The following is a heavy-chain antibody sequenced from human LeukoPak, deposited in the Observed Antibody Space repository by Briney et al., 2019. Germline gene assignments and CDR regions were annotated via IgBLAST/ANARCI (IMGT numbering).Heavy chain of an antibody. Sequence: SETLSLTCGVHGESLNDYYWSWIRQSPGKGLEWIGEITHNGSTTFNPSLESRLTISVATSKNQFSLKLTSVTAADASVYFCARGFCRGESCYSGEYFQHWGQGTLVTVSS. J-gene: IGHJ1*01. CDR2: ITHNGST. D-gene: IGHD2-15*01. CDR3: ARGFCRGESCYSGEYFQH. CDR1: GESLNDYY. V-gene: IGHV4-34*01.